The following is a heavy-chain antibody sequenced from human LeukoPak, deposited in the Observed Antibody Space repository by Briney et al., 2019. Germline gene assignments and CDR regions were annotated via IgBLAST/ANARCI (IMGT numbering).Heavy chain of an antibody. CDR2: ISYDGSNK. CDR3: ARGIYWFDP. CDR1: GFTFSNAW. Sequence: GGSLRLSCATSGFTFSNAWMNWVRQAPGKGLEWVAVISYDGSNKYYADSVKGRFTISRDNSKNTLYLQMNSLRAEDTAVYYCARGIYWFDPWGQGTLVTVSS. J-gene: IGHJ5*02. V-gene: IGHV3-30*19.